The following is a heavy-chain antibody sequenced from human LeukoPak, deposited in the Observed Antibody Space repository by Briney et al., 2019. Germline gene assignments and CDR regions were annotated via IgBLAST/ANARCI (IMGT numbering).Heavy chain of an antibody. Sequence: SETLSLTCAVYGGSFSGYYWSWIRQPPGKGLEWIGEINHSGSTNYNPSLKSRVTISVDTSKNQFSLKLSSVTAADTAVYYCARTIYGDYGFDYWGQGTLVTVSS. D-gene: IGHD4-17*01. J-gene: IGHJ4*02. CDR2: INHSGST. CDR3: ARTIYGDYGFDY. CDR1: GGSFSGYY. V-gene: IGHV4-34*01.